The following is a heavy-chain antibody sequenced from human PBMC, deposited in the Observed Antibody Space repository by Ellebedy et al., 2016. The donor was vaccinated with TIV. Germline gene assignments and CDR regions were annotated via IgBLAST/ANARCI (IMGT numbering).Heavy chain of an antibody. D-gene: IGHD3-10*01. J-gene: IGHJ6*03. Sequence: SETLSLTXTVSGGSISSSSYYWGWIRQPPGKGLEWIGSIYYSGSTYYNPSLKSRVTISVDTSKNQFSLKLSSVTAADTAVYYCVRGPHRHYYGSGSPDYYMDVWGKGTTVTVSS. CDR2: IYYSGST. CDR1: GGSISSSSYY. V-gene: IGHV4-39*01. CDR3: VRGPHRHYYGSGSPDYYMDV.